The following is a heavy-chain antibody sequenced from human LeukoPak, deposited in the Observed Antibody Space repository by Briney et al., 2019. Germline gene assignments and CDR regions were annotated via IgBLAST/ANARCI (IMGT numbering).Heavy chain of an antibody. V-gene: IGHV4-39*07. D-gene: IGHD2-2*02. CDR1: GGSISATTSC. Sequence: PSETLSLTCTVSGGSISATTSCWGWIRQTPEKGLEWIGNICYSRTANYSPSHQSRVIMSFDTPKNQFYLRLSSVTAADTAVYYCATSYTRNLFPAAADFWGPGTLVTVSS. CDR2: ICYSRTA. J-gene: IGHJ4*02. CDR3: ATSYTRNLFPAAADF.